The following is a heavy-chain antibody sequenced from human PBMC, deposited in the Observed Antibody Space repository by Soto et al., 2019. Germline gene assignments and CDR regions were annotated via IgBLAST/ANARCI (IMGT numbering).Heavy chain of an antibody. D-gene: IGHD2-2*01. CDR3: PRINRAYASRAHLWHGLEV. CDR1: GYSFTGYL. CDR2: IYPGDSDT. V-gene: IGHV5-51*01. Sequence: PGESLKVSCECCGYSFTGYLIVLVLQMPGKGLEWMGIIYPGDSDTRYSPSFQGQVTISADKSISTAYLQWSSLKASDTAMYYCPRINRAYASRAHLWHGLEVWGPGTTLTVYS. J-gene: IGHJ6*01.